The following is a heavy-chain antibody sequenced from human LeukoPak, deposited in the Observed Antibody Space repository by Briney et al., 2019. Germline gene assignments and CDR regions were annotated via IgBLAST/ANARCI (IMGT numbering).Heavy chain of an antibody. Sequence: SETLSLTYTVSGGSISSSSYYWGWLRQPQGMGLEWIGSMYYSGSTYYNPSLKSRVTISVDTSKNQFSLKMTSVTAADTAVYYCARDWAAGEDEGFDYWGQGTMVTVSS. D-gene: IGHD6-19*01. CDR3: ARDWAAGEDEGFDY. J-gene: IGHJ3*01. CDR2: MYYSGST. V-gene: IGHV4-39*07. CDR1: GGSISSSSYY.